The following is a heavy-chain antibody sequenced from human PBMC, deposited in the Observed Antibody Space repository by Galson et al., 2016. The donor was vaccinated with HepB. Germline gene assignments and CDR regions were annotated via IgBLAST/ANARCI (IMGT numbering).Heavy chain of an antibody. V-gene: IGHV6-1*01. CDR1: GDSVSNTHAG. D-gene: IGHD7-27*01. CDR3: TRVKELGRDFHS. Sequence: CAISGDSVSNTHAGWNWIRQSPSRGLEWLGRTYYRSEWSNDYAESVKSRMTINGDTTKNQFSLQLNSVTPEDTGIYYCTRVKELGRDFHSWGQGSLVIVSS. J-gene: IGHJ4*02. CDR2: TYYRSEWSN.